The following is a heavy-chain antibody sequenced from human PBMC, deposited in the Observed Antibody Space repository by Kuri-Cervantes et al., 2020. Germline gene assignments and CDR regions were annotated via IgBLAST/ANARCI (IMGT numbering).Heavy chain of an antibody. D-gene: IGHD5-18*01. V-gene: IGHV4-59*11. J-gene: IGHJ4*02. Sequence: SQTLSLTCTVSGGSISSHYWSWFRQPPGKGLEYIGYVYYSGSTNYNPSLKSRVTMSVDSSKNQFSLKLTSVTAADTAVYYCARDRLAMVVWGQGAPVTVSS. CDR1: GGSISSHY. CDR2: VYYSGST. CDR3: ARDRLAMVV.